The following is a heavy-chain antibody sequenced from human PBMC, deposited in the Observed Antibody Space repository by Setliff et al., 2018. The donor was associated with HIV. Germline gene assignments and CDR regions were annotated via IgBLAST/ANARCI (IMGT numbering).Heavy chain of an antibody. D-gene: IGHD3-3*01. CDR1: GGSISTTNW. Sequence: PSETLSLTCAVSGGSISTTNWWSWVRQPPGKGLEWIGEIYHSGSTNYNPSLKSRVTISVDKSKNQFSLKLSSATAADTAVYYCARGPTYNFWSGYYTRASFDPWGQGTLVTVSS. CDR2: IYHSGST. CDR3: ARGPTYNFWSGYYTRASFDP. J-gene: IGHJ5*02. V-gene: IGHV4-4*02.